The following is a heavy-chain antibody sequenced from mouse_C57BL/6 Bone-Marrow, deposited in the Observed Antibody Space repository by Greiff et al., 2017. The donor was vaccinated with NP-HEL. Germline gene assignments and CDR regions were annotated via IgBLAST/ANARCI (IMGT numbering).Heavy chain of an antibody. D-gene: IGHD2-4*01. J-gene: IGHJ3*01. CDR1: GYTFTSYW. CDR2: IDPSDSYT. CDR3: AREWDYYDYAWFAY. Sequence: QVQLQQPGAELVRPGTSVKLSCKASGYTFTSYWMHWVKQRPGQGLEWIGVIDPSDSYTNYNQKFKGKATLTVDTSSSTAYMQLSSLTSEDSAVYYCAREWDYYDYAWFAYWGRGTLVTVSA. V-gene: IGHV1-59*01.